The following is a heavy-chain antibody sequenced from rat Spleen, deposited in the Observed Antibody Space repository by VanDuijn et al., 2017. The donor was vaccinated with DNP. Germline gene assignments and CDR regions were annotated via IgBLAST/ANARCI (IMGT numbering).Heavy chain of an antibody. V-gene: IGHV5-7*01. CDR3: ASPEDIADFFAY. CDR2: IIYDGSST. Sequence: EVQLVESGGGLVQPGRSLKLSCAASGFTFSDYDMAWVRQAPKKGLEWVATIIYDGSSTYYRDSVKGRFTISRDDAKSTLYLQMDSLRSEDTATYYCASPEDIADFFAYWGQGTLVTVSS. D-gene: IGHD1-2*01. CDR1: GFTFSDYD. J-gene: IGHJ3*01.